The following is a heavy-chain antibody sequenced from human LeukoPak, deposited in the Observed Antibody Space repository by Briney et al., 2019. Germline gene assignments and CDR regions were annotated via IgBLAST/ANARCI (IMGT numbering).Heavy chain of an antibody. CDR3: ARDGATMIVVAYHYGMDV. V-gene: IGHV1-2*02. CDR1: GYTFTGYY. CDR2: INPNSGGT. J-gene: IGHJ6*02. D-gene: IGHD3-22*01. Sequence: GASVKVSCKASGYTFTGYYMHWVRQAPGQGLEWMRWINPNSGGTNYAQKFQGRVTMTRDTSISTAYMELSRLRSDDTAVYYCARDGATMIVVAYHYGMDVWGQGTTVTVSS.